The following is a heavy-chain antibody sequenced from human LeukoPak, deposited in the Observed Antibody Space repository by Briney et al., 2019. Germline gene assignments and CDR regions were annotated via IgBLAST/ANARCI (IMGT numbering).Heavy chain of an antibody. D-gene: IGHD4-17*01. V-gene: IGHV3-23*01. CDR2: ISGNTANT. CDR1: EFTFSSYG. J-gene: IGHJ3*02. CDR3: AKDPNGDYIGTFDM. Sequence: PGRSLRLSCAASEFTFSSYGMSWVRQAPGKGLEWVSWISGNTANTYYADSVQGRFSISRDNSKNTLYLQMYSLRAEDTAIYYCAKDPNGDYIGTFDMWGQGTMVTVSS.